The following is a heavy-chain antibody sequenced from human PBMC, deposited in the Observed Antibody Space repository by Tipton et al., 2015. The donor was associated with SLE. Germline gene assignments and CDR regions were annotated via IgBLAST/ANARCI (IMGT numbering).Heavy chain of an antibody. Sequence: TLSLTCAVSGGSINSGDYSWSWIRQSPGKGLEWIAFMYNTVSANYNPSFKSRVTMSPDTSKNQFSLKLTSVTAADTAVYYCARARVNCRSECYPDSFDIWGPGTMVTVSS. CDR1: GGSINSGDYS. CDR2: MYNTVSA. CDR3: ARARVNCRSECYPDSFDI. V-gene: IGHV4-61*08. D-gene: IGHD2-21*01. J-gene: IGHJ3*02.